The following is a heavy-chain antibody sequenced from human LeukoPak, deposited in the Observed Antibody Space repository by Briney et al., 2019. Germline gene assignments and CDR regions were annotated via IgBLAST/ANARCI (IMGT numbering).Heavy chain of an antibody. CDR1: GFTFSSYA. CDR3: AKGLHGSGSYYSGY. J-gene: IGHJ4*02. V-gene: IGHV3-23*01. Sequence: GSLRLSCAASGFTFSSYAMSWVRQAPGKGLEWVSAISGSGGSTYYADSVKGRFTISRDNSKNTLYLQMNSLRAEDTAVYYCAKGLHGSGSYYSGYWGQGTLVTVSS. CDR2: ISGSGGST. D-gene: IGHD3-10*01.